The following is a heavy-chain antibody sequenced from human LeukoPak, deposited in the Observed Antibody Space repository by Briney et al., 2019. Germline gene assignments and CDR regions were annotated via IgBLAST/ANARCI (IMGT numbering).Heavy chain of an antibody. Sequence: GASVKVSCKASGYTFTGYYMHWVRQAPGQGLEWMGWINPKNGGTNYAQKFQGRVTMTRDMSISTAYMELSRLTSDDTAVYYCARGIPGYFGTSGYYYEYWGQGTLVTVSS. CDR2: INPKNGGT. CDR3: ARGIPGYFGTSGYYYEY. V-gene: IGHV1-2*02. CDR1: GYTFTGYY. D-gene: IGHD3-22*01. J-gene: IGHJ4*02.